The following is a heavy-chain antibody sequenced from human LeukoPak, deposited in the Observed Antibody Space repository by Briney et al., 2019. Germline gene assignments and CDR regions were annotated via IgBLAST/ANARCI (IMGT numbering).Heavy chain of an antibody. CDR3: ARDQYDTWSRRGNFDS. J-gene: IGHJ4*02. CDR1: AFIFSGHW. CDR2: IKEDGSER. D-gene: IGHD3-3*01. Sequence: GGSLRLSCEGSAFIFSGHWMNWVRQTPGKGLEWVASIKEDGSERQYVDSVKGRFTISRDNTKNSLYLQMNSLRAEDTAVFYCARDQYDTWSRRGNFDSWGQGTLVIVSS. V-gene: IGHV3-7*03.